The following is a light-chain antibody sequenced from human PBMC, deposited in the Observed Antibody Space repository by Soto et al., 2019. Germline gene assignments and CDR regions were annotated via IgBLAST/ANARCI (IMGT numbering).Light chain of an antibody. CDR1: SSNIGAGYD. CDR3: QSHDRSLSGSV. Sequence: QPVLTQPPSVSGAPGQRVTISCTGSSSNIGAGYDVHWYQQLPGTAPRLLINGNGNRPSGVPDRFSGSKSGTSASLAITGLQAQDEADYYCQSHDRSLSGSVFGGGTKLTVL. J-gene: IGLJ2*01. CDR2: GNG. V-gene: IGLV1-40*01.